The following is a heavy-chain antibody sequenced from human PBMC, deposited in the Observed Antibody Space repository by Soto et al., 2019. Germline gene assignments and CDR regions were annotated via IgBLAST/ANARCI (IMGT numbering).Heavy chain of an antibody. J-gene: IGHJ5*02. CDR2: IDYSGTT. Sequence: PSETLSLTCTVSGGSVSSGGYYWSWIRQPPGKGLEWIGYIDYSGTTNYNPSLQSRVTISLDTSKNQFSLKLNSVTAADTAVYYCARGRYDILIGYFPWGQGILVTVSS. CDR1: GGSVSSGGYY. D-gene: IGHD3-9*01. V-gene: IGHV4-61*08. CDR3: ARGRYDILIGYFP.